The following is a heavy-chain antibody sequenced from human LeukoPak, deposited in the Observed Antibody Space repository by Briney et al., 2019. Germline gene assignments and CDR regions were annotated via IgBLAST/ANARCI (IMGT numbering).Heavy chain of an antibody. Sequence: GGSLRLSCAASGFTFDDYAMHWVRQAPGKGLEWVSGISWNSGSIGYADSVEGRFTISRDNAKNSLYLQMNSLRAEDTALYYCAKDQDAGFDYWGQGTLVTVSS. D-gene: IGHD2-8*01. CDR3: AKDQDAGFDY. V-gene: IGHV3-9*01. J-gene: IGHJ4*02. CDR1: GFTFDDYA. CDR2: ISWNSGSI.